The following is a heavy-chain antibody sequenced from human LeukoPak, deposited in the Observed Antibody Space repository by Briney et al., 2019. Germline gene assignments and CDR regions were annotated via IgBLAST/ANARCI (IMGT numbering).Heavy chain of an antibody. V-gene: IGHV1-2*02. J-gene: IGHJ4*02. Sequence: ASVEVSCKASGYTFTGHYMNWVRQAPGQGLEWMGWINPNSGGTNYAQKFQGRVTMTRDTSIRTAYMELSSLRSDDTAVYYCARVEYHYDSSGYYDYWGQGTLVTVSS. CDR1: GYTFTGHY. CDR2: INPNSGGT. CDR3: ARVEYHYDSSGYYDY. D-gene: IGHD3-22*01.